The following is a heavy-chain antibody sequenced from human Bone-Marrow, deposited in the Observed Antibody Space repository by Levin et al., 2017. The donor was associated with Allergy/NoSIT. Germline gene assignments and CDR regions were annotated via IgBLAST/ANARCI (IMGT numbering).Heavy chain of an antibody. J-gene: IGHJ6*02. Sequence: QPGGSLRLSCAASGFTFSTYGVHWVRQAPGKGLEWVAIISYDGSIDYYADSVKGRFTISRDNSKNTLYLQMNSLRGDDTAVYYCAKDLGPGYYFYGMDVWGRGTTVTVSS. CDR1: GFTFSTYG. CDR3: AKDLGPGYYFYGMDV. V-gene: IGHV3-30*18. CDR2: ISYDGSID.